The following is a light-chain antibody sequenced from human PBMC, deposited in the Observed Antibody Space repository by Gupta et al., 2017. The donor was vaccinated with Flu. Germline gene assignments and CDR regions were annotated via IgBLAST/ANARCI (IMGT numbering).Light chain of an antibody. Sequence: DVVMTQSPLSLPVALGQPASISCRSSQRLVYIHGITYLNWFHQRPGQSPRRLFYKVSNRDSGVPDRFIGSGSGTDFTLEISRLEAEDVGIYYCMQATHWPFTFGQGTRLEIK. J-gene: IGKJ2*01. CDR3: MQATHWPFT. V-gene: IGKV2-30*01. CDR2: KVS. CDR1: QRLVYIHGITY.